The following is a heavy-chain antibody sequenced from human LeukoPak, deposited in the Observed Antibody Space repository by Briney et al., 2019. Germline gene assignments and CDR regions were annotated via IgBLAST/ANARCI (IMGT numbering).Heavy chain of an antibody. CDR3: ARDYWFDP. CDR1: GFTFTTYW. J-gene: IGHJ5*02. V-gene: IGHV3-30*03. Sequence: GGSLRLSCAASGFTFTTYWMSWVRQAPGKGLEWVAVISYDGSNKYYADSVKGRFTISRDNSKNTLYLQMNSLRAEDTAVYYCARDYWFDPWGQGTLVTVSS. CDR2: ISYDGSNK.